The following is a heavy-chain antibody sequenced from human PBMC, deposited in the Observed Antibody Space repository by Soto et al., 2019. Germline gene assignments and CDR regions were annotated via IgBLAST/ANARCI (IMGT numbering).Heavy chain of an antibody. CDR2: TYYRSKWYS. J-gene: IGHJ4*02. Sequence: QTLSLTCAISGDSVSSNSAAWTWIRQSPSRGLELLGRTYYRSKWYSDYAVSVKSRITINPDTSKNQFSLRLDSLTPGDTAVYYCARGSAWDWIFGYWGQGNLVNVS. D-gene: IGHD1-1*01. CDR1: GDSVSSNSAA. V-gene: IGHV6-1*01. CDR3: ARGSAWDWIFGY.